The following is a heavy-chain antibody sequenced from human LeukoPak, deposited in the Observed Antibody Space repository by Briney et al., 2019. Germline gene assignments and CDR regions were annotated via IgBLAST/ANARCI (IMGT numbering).Heavy chain of an antibody. CDR1: GGSISSSSYY. Sequence: MSSETLSPTCTVSGGSISSSSYYWGWIRQPPGKGLEWIGSIYYSGSTYYNPSLKSRVTISVDTSENQFSLKLSSVTAADTAVYYCARRADWNSFDYWGQGTLVTVSS. CDR3: ARRADWNSFDY. CDR2: IYYSGST. D-gene: IGHD1-1*01. V-gene: IGHV4-39*01. J-gene: IGHJ4*02.